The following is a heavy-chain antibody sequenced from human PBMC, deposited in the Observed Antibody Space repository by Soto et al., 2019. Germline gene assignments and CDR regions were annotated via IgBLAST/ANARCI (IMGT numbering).Heavy chain of an antibody. Sequence: SVKVDCKAAGYSYTRYYMHCVRQAKGQGLEWMGIINPSGGSTSYAQKFQGRVTMTRDTSTSTVYMELSSLRSEDTAVYYCARDHQGSFPGSFDYWGQGTLVTVSS. CDR3: ARDHQGSFPGSFDY. CDR1: GYSYTRYY. V-gene: IGHV1-46*01. CDR2: INPSGGST. D-gene: IGHD3-16*01. J-gene: IGHJ4*02.